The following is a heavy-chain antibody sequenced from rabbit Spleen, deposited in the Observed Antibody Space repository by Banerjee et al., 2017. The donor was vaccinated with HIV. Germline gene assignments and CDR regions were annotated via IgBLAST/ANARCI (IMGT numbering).Heavy chain of an antibody. J-gene: IGHJ3*01. V-gene: IGHV1S40*01. D-gene: IGHD4-2*01. CDR2: GYPDGIGST. CDR1: GFSFSTSYY. CDR3: ARDRPGSDFQLDL. Sequence: QSLEESGGDMVKPGASLTLTCTASGFSFSTSYYICWVRQAPGKGLEWIGCGYPDGIGSTAYASWAKGRFTISKSSSTTVTLQMTSLTAADTATYFCARDRPGSDFQLDLWGQGTLVTVS.